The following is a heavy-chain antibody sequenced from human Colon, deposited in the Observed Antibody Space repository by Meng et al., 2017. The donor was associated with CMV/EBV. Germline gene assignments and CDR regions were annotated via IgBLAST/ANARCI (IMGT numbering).Heavy chain of an antibody. D-gene: IGHD2-21*01. CDR3: AKGLSYYTDPNFDAFDI. CDR2: IRSDGTKT. CDR1: GFTFSTYG. J-gene: IGHJ3*02. V-gene: IGHV3-30*02. Sequence: GGSLKISCAASGFTFSTYGMHWVRQAPGKGLEWVAYIRSDGTKTYYADSVKGRFTSSRDNSKNTLYLQMNSVRAEDTAVYYCAKGLSYYTDPNFDAFDIWGQGTVVTVSS.